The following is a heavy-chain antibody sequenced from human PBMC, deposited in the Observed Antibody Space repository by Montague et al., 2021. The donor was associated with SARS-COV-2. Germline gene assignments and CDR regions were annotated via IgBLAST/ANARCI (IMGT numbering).Heavy chain of an antibody. CDR3: ARPGSGYSYGSGAFDY. CDR1: GGSISNSIYY. CDR2: IYYTENT. Sequence: SETLSFTCTVSGGSISNSIYYWDWIRQPPGKGLEWIGSIYYTENTYYNPSLKSRVTISIDTSKNQFSLKLSSVTAADTAVYYCARPGSGYSYGSGAFDYWGQGTLVTVSS. V-gene: IGHV4-39*01. J-gene: IGHJ4*02. D-gene: IGHD5-18*01.